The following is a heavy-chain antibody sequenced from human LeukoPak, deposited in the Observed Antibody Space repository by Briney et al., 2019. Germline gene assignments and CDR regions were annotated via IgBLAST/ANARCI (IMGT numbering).Heavy chain of an antibody. Sequence: PGGSLRLSCAASGFTFSSYGMHWVRQAPGKGLEWVAVIWYDGSNKYYADSVKGRFTISRDNSKNTLYLQMNSLRAEDTAVYNCARDGGSYELDYWGQGTLVTVSS. J-gene: IGHJ4*02. V-gene: IGHV3-33*01. D-gene: IGHD1-26*01. CDR1: GFTFSSYG. CDR3: ARDGGSYELDY. CDR2: IWYDGSNK.